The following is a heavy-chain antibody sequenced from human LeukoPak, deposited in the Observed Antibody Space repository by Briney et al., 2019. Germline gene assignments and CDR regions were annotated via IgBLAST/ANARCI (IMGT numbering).Heavy chain of an antibody. Sequence: GGSLRLSCSASGFTFSTYAMNWVRQAPGKGLEWVAVISDDGRHNYYADSVKGRFTISRDNSKSTLYLQMNSLRDDDSAAYFCARVYLERLTAGYFDHWGQGTQVTVS. J-gene: IGHJ4*02. CDR3: ARVYLERLTAGYFDH. CDR2: ISDDGRHN. V-gene: IGHV3-30*04. D-gene: IGHD2-8*01. CDR1: GFTFSTYA.